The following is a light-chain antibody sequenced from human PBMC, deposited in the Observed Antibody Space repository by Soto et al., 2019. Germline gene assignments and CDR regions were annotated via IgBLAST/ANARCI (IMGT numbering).Light chain of an antibody. CDR1: QSVSSN. CDR3: QQYNNFWT. CDR2: GAS. J-gene: IGKJ1*01. Sequence: EVVMTQSPATLSVSPGERATLSCRASQSVSSNLAWYQQKPGQAPRLLIYGASTRATGIPARFSGSGSGTEFTLIISSLQSEDFAVYHCQQYNNFWTFGQGTKVEIK. V-gene: IGKV3-15*01.